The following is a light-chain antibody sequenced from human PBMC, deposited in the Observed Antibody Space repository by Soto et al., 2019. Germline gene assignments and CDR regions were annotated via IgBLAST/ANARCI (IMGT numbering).Light chain of an antibody. CDR2: DVS. V-gene: IGLV2-14*01. CDR3: SSYTSSSVV. J-gene: IGLJ2*01. Sequence: QSALTQPASVSGSPGQSITISCTGTSSDDGGYNYVSWYQQHPGKAPKLMIYDVSNRPSGVSNRFSGSKSGNTASLTISGFQAEDEADYYCSSYTSSSVVFGGGTKLTVL. CDR1: SSDDGGYNY.